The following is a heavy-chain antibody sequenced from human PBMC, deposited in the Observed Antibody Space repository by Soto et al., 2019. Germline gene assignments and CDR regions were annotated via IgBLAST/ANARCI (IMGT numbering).Heavy chain of an antibody. CDR3: AKDHFVAAAGRGYYYYGMDV. CDR2: ISYDGSNK. D-gene: IGHD6-13*01. Sequence: PGGSLRLSCAASGFTFSSYGMHWVRQAPGKGLEWVAVISYDGSNKYYADSVKGRFTISRDNSKNTLYLQMNSLRAEDTAVYYCAKDHFVAAAGRGYYYYGMDVWGQGTTVTVSS. V-gene: IGHV3-30*18. CDR1: GFTFSSYG. J-gene: IGHJ6*02.